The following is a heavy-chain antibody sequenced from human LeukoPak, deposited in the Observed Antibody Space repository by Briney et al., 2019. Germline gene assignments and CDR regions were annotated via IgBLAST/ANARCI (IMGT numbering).Heavy chain of an antibody. J-gene: IGHJ5*02. Sequence: SETLSPTCTVSGGSISSYYWSWFRQPPGKGLEWIGEINRSGSTNYNSSLSLKSRVTISVDTSKSQFSLKLSSVTAADTAVYYCAVSAAALFDPWGQGTLVTVSS. D-gene: IGHD6-6*01. CDR3: AVSAAALFDP. V-gene: IGHV4-34*01. CDR2: INRSGST. CDR1: GGSISSYY.